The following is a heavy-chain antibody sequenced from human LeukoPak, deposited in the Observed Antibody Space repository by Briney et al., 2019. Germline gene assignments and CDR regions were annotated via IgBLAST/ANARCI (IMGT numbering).Heavy chain of an antibody. Sequence: GGSLRLSCAASGFTFSSYGMHWVRQAPGKGLEWVAVIWYDGSNKYYADSVKGRFTISRDNSKNTLYLQMNSLRAEDTAVYYCARDNEVMEIYYFDYWGQGTLVTVSS. CDR2: IWYDGSNK. V-gene: IGHV3-33*01. D-gene: IGHD3-16*01. CDR1: GFTFSSYG. CDR3: ARDNEVMEIYYFDY. J-gene: IGHJ4*02.